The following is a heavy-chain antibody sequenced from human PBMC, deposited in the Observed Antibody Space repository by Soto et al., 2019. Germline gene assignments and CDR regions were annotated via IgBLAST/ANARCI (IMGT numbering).Heavy chain of an antibody. Sequence: QVQLVQYGAEVKKPGSSVKVSCKASGGTFSSYAISWVRQAPGQGLEWMGGIIPIFGTANYAQKFQGRVTITADESTSTAYMDLSSLRSEDTAVYYCAKYIVLVPAAMRNYGMDVWGQGTTVTVSS. CDR2: IIPIFGTA. V-gene: IGHV1-69*12. CDR1: GGTFSSYA. CDR3: AKYIVLVPAAMRNYGMDV. J-gene: IGHJ6*02. D-gene: IGHD2-2*01.